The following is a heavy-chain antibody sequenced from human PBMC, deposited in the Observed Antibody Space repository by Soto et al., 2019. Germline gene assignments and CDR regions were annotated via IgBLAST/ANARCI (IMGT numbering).Heavy chain of an antibody. J-gene: IGHJ4*02. D-gene: IGHD5-18*01. CDR3: ASLDTAMVTFDY. V-gene: IGHV4-39*01. Sequence: SETLSLTCTVSGGSISSSSYYWGWIRQPPGKGLEWIGSIYYSGSTYYNPSLKSRVTISVDTSKNQFSLKLSSVTAADTAVYYCASLDTAMVTFDYWGQGTLVTVSS. CDR2: IYYSGST. CDR1: GGSISSSSYY.